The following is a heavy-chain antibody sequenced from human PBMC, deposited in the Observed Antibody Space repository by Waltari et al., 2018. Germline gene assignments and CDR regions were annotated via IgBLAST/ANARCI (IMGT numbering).Heavy chain of an antibody. V-gene: IGHV3-21*01. Sequence: EVQLVESGGGLVKPGGSLRLSCAASGFTFSSYSMNWVRQAPGKGLEWVSSISSSSSYIYYADSVKGRFTISRDNAKNSLYLQMNSLRAEDTAVYYCARVGTTVTTMGWFDPWGQGTLVTVSS. CDR2: ISSSSSYI. CDR3: ARVGTTVTTMGWFDP. J-gene: IGHJ5*02. CDR1: GFTFSSYS. D-gene: IGHD4-4*01.